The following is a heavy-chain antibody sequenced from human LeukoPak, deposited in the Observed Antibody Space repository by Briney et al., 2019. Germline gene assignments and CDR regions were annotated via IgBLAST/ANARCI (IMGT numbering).Heavy chain of an antibody. CDR1: GFNFNTYA. D-gene: IGHD2-2*01. Sequence: GGSLRLSCAASGFNFNTYAMNWDRQAPGKGLEWISYISSSSSTIYYADSVKGRFSISRDNAKNSVYLEMNSPGDEDTAVYYCTRVGGYQLPKFDYWGRGTLVTVSS. CDR3: TRVGGYQLPKFDY. V-gene: IGHV3-48*02. CDR2: ISSSSSTI. J-gene: IGHJ4*02.